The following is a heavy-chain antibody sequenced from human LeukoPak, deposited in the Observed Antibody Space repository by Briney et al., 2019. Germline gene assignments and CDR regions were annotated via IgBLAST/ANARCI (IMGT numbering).Heavy chain of an antibody. V-gene: IGHV3-48*02. Sequence: GGSLRLSCAVSGFTFSSYSMNWVRQAPGKGLEWVSYISSSSSTIYYADSVKGRFTISRDNAKNSLYLQMNSLRDEDTAVYYCARDEDRGIVVVPAAMDYWGQGTLVTVSS. D-gene: IGHD2-2*01. CDR1: GFTFSSYS. CDR2: ISSSSSTI. J-gene: IGHJ4*02. CDR3: ARDEDRGIVVVPAAMDY.